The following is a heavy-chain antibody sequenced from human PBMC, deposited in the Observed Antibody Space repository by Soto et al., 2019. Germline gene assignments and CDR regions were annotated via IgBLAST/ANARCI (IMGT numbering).Heavy chain of an antibody. V-gene: IGHV4-31*03. J-gene: IGHJ3*02. CDR2: IYYRGST. D-gene: IGHD3-3*01. CDR1: GGSISSGGYY. CDR3: ARLGIYGADAFDI. Sequence: QVQLQESGPGLVKPSQTLSLTCTVSGGSISSGGYYWSWIRQHPGKGLEWIGYIYYRGSTYYNPYLKSRVTISVDTSKNQFSLKLSSVTAADTAVYYCARLGIYGADAFDIWGQGTMVTVSS.